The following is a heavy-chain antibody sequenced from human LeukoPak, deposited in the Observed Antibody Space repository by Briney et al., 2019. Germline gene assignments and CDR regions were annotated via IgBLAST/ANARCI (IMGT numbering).Heavy chain of an antibody. CDR1: GGSFSGYY. J-gene: IGHJ4*02. CDR3: ARLSSGWPYYFDY. V-gene: IGHV4-34*01. Sequence: SETLPLTCAVYGGSFSGYYWSWIRQPPGKGLEWIGEINHSGSTSYNPSLKSRVTISVDTSKNQFSLKLSSVTAADTAVYYCARLSSGWPYYFDYWGQGTLVTVSS. D-gene: IGHD6-19*01. CDR2: INHSGST.